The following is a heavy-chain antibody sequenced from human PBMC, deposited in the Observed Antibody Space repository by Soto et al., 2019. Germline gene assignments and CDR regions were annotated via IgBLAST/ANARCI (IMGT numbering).Heavy chain of an antibody. CDR3: ANDHSSGSYLVGDAFDI. V-gene: IGHV3-43*01. CDR1: GFTFDDYT. CDR2: ISWDGGST. J-gene: IGHJ3*02. D-gene: IGHD1-26*01. Sequence: EGSLRLSCAASGFTFDDYTMHWVRQAPGKGLEWVSLISWDGGSTYYADSVKGRFTISRGNSKNSLYLQMNSLRTEDTALYYCANDHSSGSYLVGDAFDIWGQGTLVTVSS.